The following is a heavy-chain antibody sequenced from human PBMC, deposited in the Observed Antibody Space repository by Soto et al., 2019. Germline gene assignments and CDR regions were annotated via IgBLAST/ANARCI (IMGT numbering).Heavy chain of an antibody. D-gene: IGHD1-26*01. CDR1: GYTFTGYY. CDR3: ARTGAATKNYYGMDV. Sequence: GASVKVSCKASGYTFTGYYMHWVRQAPGQGLEWMGIINPSGGSTSYAQKFQGRVTMTRDTSTSTVYMELSSLRSEDTAVYYCARTGAATKNYYGMDVWGQGTTVTVSS. CDR2: INPSGGST. V-gene: IGHV1-46*01. J-gene: IGHJ6*02.